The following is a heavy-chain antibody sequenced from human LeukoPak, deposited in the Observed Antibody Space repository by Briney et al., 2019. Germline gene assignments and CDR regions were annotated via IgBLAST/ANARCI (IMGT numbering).Heavy chain of an antibody. CDR2: ISGSGGTT. J-gene: IGHJ4*02. CDR3: ASRISGRRDFDY. V-gene: IGHV3-23*01. D-gene: IGHD6-6*01. Sequence: PGGSLRLSCAASGFTFSSCAMSWVRQAPGKGLEWVSAISGSGGTTYYADSVKGRFTISRDNSKNTLYLQMNSLRAEDTALYYCASRISGRRDFDYWGQGTLVTVSS. CDR1: GFTFSSCA.